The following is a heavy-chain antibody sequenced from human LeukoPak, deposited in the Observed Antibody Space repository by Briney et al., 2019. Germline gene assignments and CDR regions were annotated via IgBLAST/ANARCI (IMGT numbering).Heavy chain of an antibody. Sequence: GGSLRLSCAASGFTFSTYIMNWVRQAPGKGLEWVSFISSDSITIYYADSVKGRFTISRDNAKNSLYLQMNSLRAEDTAVYYCARNINPIAVAGLTFDYWGQGALVTVSS. D-gene: IGHD6-19*01. J-gene: IGHJ4*02. CDR2: ISSDSITI. CDR3: ARNINPIAVAGLTFDY. V-gene: IGHV3-48*04. CDR1: GFTFSTYI.